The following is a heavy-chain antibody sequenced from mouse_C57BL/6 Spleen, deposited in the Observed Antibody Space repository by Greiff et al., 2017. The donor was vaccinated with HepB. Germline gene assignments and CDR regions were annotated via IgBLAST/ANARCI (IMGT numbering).Heavy chain of an antibody. Sequence: QVQLQQSGAELVMPGASVKLSCKASGYTFTSYWMHWVKQRPGQGLEWIGEIDPSDSYTNYNQKFKGKSTLTVDKSSSTAYMQLSSLTSEDSAVYYCARGYYPLDWYFDVWGTGTTVTVSS. CDR3: ARGYYPLDWYFDV. CDR2: IDPSDSYT. CDR1: GYTFTSYW. J-gene: IGHJ1*03. V-gene: IGHV1-69*01. D-gene: IGHD2-3*01.